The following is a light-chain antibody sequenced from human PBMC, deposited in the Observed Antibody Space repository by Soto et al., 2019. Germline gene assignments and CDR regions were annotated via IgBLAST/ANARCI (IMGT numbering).Light chain of an antibody. CDR2: DVT. V-gene: IGLV2-8*01. J-gene: IGLJ2*01. CDR1: SSDVGRYKY. Sequence: QSVLTQPPSASGSPGQSVTISCTGTSSDVGRYKYVSWYQQFPGKAPKLIIFDVTKRPSGVPDRFSGSKSGNTASLTVSGLRAEDEADYYCSSYAGINNFDVIFGGGTKLTVL. CDR3: SSYAGINNFDVI.